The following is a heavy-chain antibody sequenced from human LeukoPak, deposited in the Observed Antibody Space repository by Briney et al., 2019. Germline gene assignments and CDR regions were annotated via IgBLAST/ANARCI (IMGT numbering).Heavy chain of an antibody. D-gene: IGHD3-9*01. CDR2: IYSGGST. CDR1: GFTVSSNY. V-gene: IGHV3-53*01. J-gene: IGHJ3*02. CDR3: ARGLYDILTGYSDDAFDI. Sequence: GGSLRLSCAASGFTVSSNYMSWVRQAPGKGLEWVSVIYSGGSTYYADSVKGRFTISRDNSKNTLYLQMNSLRAEDTAVYYCARGLYDILTGYSDDAFDIWGQGTMVTVSS.